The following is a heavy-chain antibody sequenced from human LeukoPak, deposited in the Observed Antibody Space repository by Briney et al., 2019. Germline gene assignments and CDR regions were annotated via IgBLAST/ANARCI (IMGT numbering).Heavy chain of an antibody. CDR3: ARGVSGNYSPSDY. Sequence: GGSLRLSRAASGFTFSSYNMNWVRQAPGKGLEWVSSISGSSNYIYYADAVQGRFTISRVNSKNTVLLQMNSLRAEDTAVYFCARGVSGNYSPSDYWGQGTLVTVSS. CDR1: GFTFSSYN. V-gene: IGHV3-21*04. J-gene: IGHJ4*02. D-gene: IGHD1-26*01. CDR2: ISGSSNYI.